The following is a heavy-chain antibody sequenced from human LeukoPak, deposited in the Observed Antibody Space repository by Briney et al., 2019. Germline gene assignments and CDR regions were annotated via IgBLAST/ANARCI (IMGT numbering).Heavy chain of an antibody. J-gene: IGHJ5*02. CDR1: GGSISSYY. CDR2: IYTSGGT. D-gene: IGHD3-10*01. CDR3: ARDSGTTGEVKFDP. V-gene: IGHV4-4*07. Sequence: PSETLSLTCTVSGGSISSYYWSWIRQPAGKGLEWIGRIYTSGGTDYNPSLKSRVIMSVDTFKNHLSLKLTSVTAADTAVYYCARDSGTTGEVKFDPWGQGILVTVSS.